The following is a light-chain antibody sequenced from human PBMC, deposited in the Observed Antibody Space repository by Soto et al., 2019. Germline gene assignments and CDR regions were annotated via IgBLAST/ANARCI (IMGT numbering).Light chain of an antibody. Sequence: EVVLTQSPGTLSLSPGERATLSCRASQSVINYLGWYQQKPGQAPRLLIYGVSSRATGIPDRFSGSGSGTDFTLTISRLEPEDCAVYYCHQYGSSHSFGQGTKLEIK. CDR3: HQYGSSHS. V-gene: IGKV3-20*01. J-gene: IGKJ2*03. CDR1: QSVINY. CDR2: GVS.